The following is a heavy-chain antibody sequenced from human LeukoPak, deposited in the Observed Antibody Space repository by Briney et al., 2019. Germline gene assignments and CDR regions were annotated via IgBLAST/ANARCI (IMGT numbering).Heavy chain of an antibody. CDR3: AKPYSSGWWGAFDI. J-gene: IGHJ3*02. CDR2: ISSSSSYI. V-gene: IGHV3-21*04. Sequence: GGSLRLSCAASGFTFSSYTMNWVRQAPGKGLEWVSSISSSSSYIYYADSVKGRFTISRDNSKDTLFLQMNSLRAEDTAVYYCAKPYSSGWWGAFDIWGQGTMVTVSS. CDR1: GFTFSSYT. D-gene: IGHD6-19*01.